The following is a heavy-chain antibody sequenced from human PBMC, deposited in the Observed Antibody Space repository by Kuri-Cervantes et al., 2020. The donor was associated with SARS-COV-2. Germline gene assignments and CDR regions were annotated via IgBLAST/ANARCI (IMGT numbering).Heavy chain of an antibody. Sequence: SCSVSGGSISSGGYFWTWIRQPPGRGLEWIGYTYHSGPSYYNPSLKSRVSMSVDRSKNQFSLNLSSVTAADTAVYYCARRIDYWGQGALVTISS. CDR1: GGSISSGGYF. CDR2: TYHSGPS. J-gene: IGHJ4*02. V-gene: IGHV4-30-2*01. CDR3: ARRIDY.